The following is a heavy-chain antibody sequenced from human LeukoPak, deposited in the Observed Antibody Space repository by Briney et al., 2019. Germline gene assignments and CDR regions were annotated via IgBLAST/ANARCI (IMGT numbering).Heavy chain of an antibody. CDR3: AKGRSSSSSRWFDP. CDR1: GFTFSSYA. CDR2: ISGSGDRT. Sequence: GGSLRLSCAASGFTFSSYAMSWVRQAPGKGLEWVSDISGSGDRTYYADSVKGRFTISIDNSKNTLYLQMNSLRAEDTAVYYCAKGRSSSSSRWFDPWGQGTLVTVSS. D-gene: IGHD6-6*01. J-gene: IGHJ5*02. V-gene: IGHV3-23*01.